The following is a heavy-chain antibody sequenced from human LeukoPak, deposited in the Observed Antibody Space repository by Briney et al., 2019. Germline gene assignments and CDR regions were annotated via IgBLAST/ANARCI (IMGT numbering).Heavy chain of an antibody. J-gene: IGHJ4*02. V-gene: IGHV4-59*11. D-gene: IGHD3-10*01. CDR3: ARASYSGSGKLPFDY. CDR2: IYYSGST. Sequence: SETLSLTCTVSGGSISSHDWTWIRQPPGQGLEWIGYIYYSGSTNYNPSLKSRVTISVDTSKNQFSLKPSSVTAADTAVYYCARASYSGSGKLPFDYWGQGTLVTVSS. CDR1: GGSISSHD.